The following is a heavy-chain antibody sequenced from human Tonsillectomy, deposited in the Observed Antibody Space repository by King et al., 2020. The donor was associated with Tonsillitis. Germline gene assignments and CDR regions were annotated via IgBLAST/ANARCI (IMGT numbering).Heavy chain of an antibody. V-gene: IGHV1-3*01. Sequence: QLVQSGAEVKKPGASVKVSCKASGYTFTSYAMHWVRQAPGQRLEWMGWINAGNGNTKYSQKFQGRVTITRDTSASTAYMELSSLRSEDTAVYYCARDKSYYGSGSTGAFDIWGQGTMVTVSS. D-gene: IGHD3-10*01. CDR3: ARDKSYYGSGSTGAFDI. CDR1: GYTFTSYA. J-gene: IGHJ3*02. CDR2: INAGNGNT.